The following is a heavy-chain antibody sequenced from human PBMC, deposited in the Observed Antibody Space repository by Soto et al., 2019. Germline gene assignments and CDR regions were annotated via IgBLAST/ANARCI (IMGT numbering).Heavy chain of an antibody. CDR2: VSSGGGT. CDR1: GFTFSTYA. Sequence: EVELLESGGGLVQPEGSLRLSCAASGFTFSTYAMGCVRQAPGKGLEWVSVVSSGGGTHYADSVKGRFTVSRDNSKNTLSLQMNSLRADDTAVYYCAKRRGAGGHFDYWGQGALVTVSS. D-gene: IGHD2-15*01. J-gene: IGHJ4*02. V-gene: IGHV3-23*01. CDR3: AKRRGAGGHFDY.